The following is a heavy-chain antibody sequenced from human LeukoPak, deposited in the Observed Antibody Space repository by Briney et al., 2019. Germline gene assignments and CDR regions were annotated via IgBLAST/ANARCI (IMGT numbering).Heavy chain of an antibody. V-gene: IGHV1-18*01. J-gene: IGHJ5*02. D-gene: IGHD1-7*01. Sequence: ASVKVSCKASGYAFTSYGISWVQQAPGQGLEWMGWISAYNGNTNYAQKLQGRVTMTTDTSTSTAYMELRSLRSDDTAVYYCARGAKITGTTGWFDPWGQGTLVTVSS. CDR1: GYAFTSYG. CDR2: ISAYNGNT. CDR3: ARGAKITGTTGWFDP.